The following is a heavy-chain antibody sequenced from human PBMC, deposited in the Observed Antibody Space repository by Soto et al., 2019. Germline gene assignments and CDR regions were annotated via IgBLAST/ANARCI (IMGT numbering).Heavy chain of an antibody. Sequence: QVQLQESGPGLVKPSETLSLTCTVSGGSISSYYWSWIRQPPGKGLEWIGYIYYSGSTNYNPSLKSLVTISVDTSKNQFSLKLSSVTAADTAVYYCARRIQLWRPSPPVGYYYYMDVWGKGTTVTVSS. D-gene: IGHD5-18*01. V-gene: IGHV4-59*08. CDR2: IYYSGST. CDR1: GGSISSYY. CDR3: ARRIQLWRPSPPVGYYYYMDV. J-gene: IGHJ6*03.